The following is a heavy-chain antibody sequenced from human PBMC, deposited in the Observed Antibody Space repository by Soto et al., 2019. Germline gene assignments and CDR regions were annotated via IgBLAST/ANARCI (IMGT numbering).Heavy chain of an antibody. J-gene: IGHJ5*02. CDR2: IYFTGNT. CDR3: AEQTFPIAAGSYGRSNWFDH. Sequence: PSETLSLTCTASGGSITSSSHFWGWVRQPPGKGLEWFGTIYFTGNTYYTRSLKSRLTMSIDTSKNEFSLRLNSVTAADTAVYYCAEQTFPIAAGSYGRSNWFDHWGPGTLVTVSS. D-gene: IGHD3-10*01. V-gene: IGHV4-39*01. CDR1: GGSITSSSHF.